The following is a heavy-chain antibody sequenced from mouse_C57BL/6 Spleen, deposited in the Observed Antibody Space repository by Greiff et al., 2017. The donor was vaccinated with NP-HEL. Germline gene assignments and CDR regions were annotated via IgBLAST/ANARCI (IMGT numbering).Heavy chain of an antibody. V-gene: IGHV5-4*01. CDR2: ISDGGSYT. CDR1: GFTFSSYA. J-gene: IGHJ3*01. Sequence: EVQGVESGGGLVTPGGSLKLSCAASGFTFSSYAMSWVRPTPEKRLEWVATISDGGSYTYYPDNVKGRFTISRDNAKNNLYLQMSHLKSEDTAMYYCAREGDFAYWGQGTLVTVSA. CDR3: AREGDFAY.